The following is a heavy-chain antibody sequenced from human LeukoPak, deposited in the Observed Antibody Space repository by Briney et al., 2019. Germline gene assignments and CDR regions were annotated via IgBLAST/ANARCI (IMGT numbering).Heavy chain of an antibody. CDR3: TPHPRDGYNGGYYFDY. V-gene: IGHV3-49*03. CDR2: IRSKAYGGTT. Sequence: GSLRLSCTASGFTFGDYAMSWFRQAPGKGLEWVGFIRSKAYGGTTEYAASVKGRFIISRDDSKSIAYLQMNSLKTEDTAVYYCTPHPRDGYNGGYYFDYWDQGTLVTVSS. J-gene: IGHJ4*02. D-gene: IGHD5-24*01. CDR1: GFTFGDYA.